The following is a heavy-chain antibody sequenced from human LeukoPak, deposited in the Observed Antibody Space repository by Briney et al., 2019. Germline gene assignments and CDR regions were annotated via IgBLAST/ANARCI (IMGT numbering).Heavy chain of an antibody. V-gene: IGHV1-2*02. D-gene: IGHD2-8*02. Sequence: ASVKVSCKASGYTFTGYYMHWVRQAPGQGLEWMGWINPNSGGTNYAQKFQGRVTMTRDTSISTAYMELSRLRSDDTAVYYCARDPGPDYYYYMDVWGKGTTVTVSS. CDR3: ARDPGPDYYYYMDV. CDR1: GYTFTGYY. J-gene: IGHJ6*03. CDR2: INPNSGGT.